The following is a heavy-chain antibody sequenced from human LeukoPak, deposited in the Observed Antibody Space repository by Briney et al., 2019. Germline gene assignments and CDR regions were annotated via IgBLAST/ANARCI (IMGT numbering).Heavy chain of an antibody. J-gene: IGHJ4*02. CDR1: GYTFTSYY. CDR2: INPSGGST. Sequence: GASVKVSCKASGYTFTSYYMHWVRQAPGQGLEWMGIINPSGGSTSYAQKFQGRVTMTRDTSTSTVYMELSSLRSEDTAVYYCARDVGDYYDSSGYEVFDYWGQGTLVTVSS. V-gene: IGHV1-46*01. D-gene: IGHD3-22*01. CDR3: ARDVGDYYDSSGYEVFDY.